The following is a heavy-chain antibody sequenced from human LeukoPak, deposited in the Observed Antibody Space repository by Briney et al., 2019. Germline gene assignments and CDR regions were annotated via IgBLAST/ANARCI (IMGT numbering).Heavy chain of an antibody. CDR2: IIPIFGTA. D-gene: IGHD3-22*01. Sequence: SAKVSCKASGGTFSSYAISWVRQAPGQGLEWMGGIIPIFGTANYAQKFQGRVTITTDESTSTAYMELSSLRSEDTAVYYCARGDSSGYSSFDYWGQGTLVTVSS. V-gene: IGHV1-69*05. CDR1: GGTFSSYA. CDR3: ARGDSSGYSSFDY. J-gene: IGHJ4*02.